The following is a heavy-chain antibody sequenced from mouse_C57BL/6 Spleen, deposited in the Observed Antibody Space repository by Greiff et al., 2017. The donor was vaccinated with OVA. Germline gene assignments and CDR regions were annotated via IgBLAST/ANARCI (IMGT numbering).Heavy chain of an antibody. V-gene: IGHV1-82*01. CDR1: GYAFSSSW. CDR2: IYPGDGDT. Sequence: QVQLPQSGPELVKPGASVKISCKAFGYAFSSSWMNWVKQRPGKGLEWIGRIYPGDGDTNYNGKFKGKATLTADKSSSTAYMQLSSLTSEDSAVYFCARSVDYWGQGTSVTVSS. CDR3: ARSVDY. J-gene: IGHJ4*01.